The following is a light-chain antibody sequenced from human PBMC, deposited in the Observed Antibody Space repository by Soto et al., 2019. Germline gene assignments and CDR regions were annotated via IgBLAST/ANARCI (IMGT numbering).Light chain of an antibody. CDR3: HQYGTSPWT. V-gene: IGKV3-11*01. Sequence: EIVLTQSPATLSLSPGERATLSCRASQSVSSYLAWYQQKPGQAPRLLIYDASNRATGIPARFSGSGSGTDFTLTISSLEPEDFAVYYCHQYGTSPWTFGQGT. CDR2: DAS. CDR1: QSVSSY. J-gene: IGKJ1*01.